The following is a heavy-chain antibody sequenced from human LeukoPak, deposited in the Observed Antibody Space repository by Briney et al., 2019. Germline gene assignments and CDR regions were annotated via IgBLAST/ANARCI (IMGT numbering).Heavy chain of an antibody. J-gene: IGHJ4*02. CDR3: ARDVGDL. V-gene: IGHV3-7*01. Sequence: GGSLRLSCAVSRFTFSDYWMRWVRQAPGKGLEWLANINQGGSEKYYVDSVKGRFTISRDNAKNSLFLQMNSLRAEDTAVYYCARDVGDLWGQGTLVTVSS. CDR1: RFTFSDYW. CDR2: INQGGSEK. D-gene: IGHD2-21*02.